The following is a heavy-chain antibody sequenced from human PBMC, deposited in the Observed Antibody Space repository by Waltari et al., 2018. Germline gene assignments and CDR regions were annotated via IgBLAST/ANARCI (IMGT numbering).Heavy chain of an antibody. D-gene: IGHD6-19*01. CDR2: ITSGGGDT. Sequence: QLLESGGGWRQAGGSLRLSCAASGFTFSNYATSWVRQAPGKGPEWVSGITSGGGDTYYTDSVRGRFTISRDNSKNTVYLQMNSLRHEDTAVYYCAKEIYRIGRPCFDYWGQGVRVTVSS. CDR1: GFTFSNYA. V-gene: IGHV3-23*01. CDR3: AKEIYRIGRPCFDY. J-gene: IGHJ4*02.